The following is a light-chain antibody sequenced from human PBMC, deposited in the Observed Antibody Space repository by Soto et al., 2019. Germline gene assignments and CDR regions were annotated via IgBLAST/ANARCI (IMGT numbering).Light chain of an antibody. J-gene: IGKJ1*01. Sequence: AIRMTQSPSSLSASTGDRVTITCRASQGISSYLAWYQQKPGKAPKLLIYAASTLQSGVPSRFSGSGSGTDFTLTISRVEPEDFAVYYCQNYDGSWTFGQGTKVDIK. CDR2: AAS. CDR3: QNYDGSWT. V-gene: IGKV1-8*01. CDR1: QGISSY.